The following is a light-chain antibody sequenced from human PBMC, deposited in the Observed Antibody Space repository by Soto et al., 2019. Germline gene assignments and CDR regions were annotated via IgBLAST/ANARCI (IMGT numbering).Light chain of an antibody. CDR1: QSVSSN. Sequence: EIVMTQSPATLSVSPGERATLSCRASQSVSSNLACYQQKPGQHPPLLIYYASTKATSIPAWCSGSGCGTDFTLTISSLEPEDFAVYYCQQRSNWITFGQGTRLEIK. CDR3: QQRSNWIT. CDR2: YAS. J-gene: IGKJ5*01. V-gene: IGKV3-11*01.